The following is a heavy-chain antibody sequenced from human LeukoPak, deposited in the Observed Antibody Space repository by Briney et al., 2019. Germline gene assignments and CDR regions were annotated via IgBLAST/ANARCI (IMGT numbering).Heavy chain of an antibody. V-gene: IGHV3-30*02. J-gene: IGHJ4*02. Sequence: GGSLRLSCAASGFTYSIYGMHWVREAPGKGLECVAFIRYDGSNRYYADSVKGRFTLSRDNSKNTLYLQMNSLRAEDTAVYYCAKHPHLLELPPSTGSGYYFDCRGQGILVTVSS. D-gene: IGHD3-22*01. CDR1: GFTYSIYG. CDR3: AKHPHLLELPPSTGSGYYFDC. CDR2: IRYDGSNR.